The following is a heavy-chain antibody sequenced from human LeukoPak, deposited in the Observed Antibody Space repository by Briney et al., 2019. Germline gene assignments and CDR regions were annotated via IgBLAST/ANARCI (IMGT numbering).Heavy chain of an antibody. Sequence: TSETLSLTCTVSGDSISRSTYYWAWIRQPPGKGLEWIGSVYYGRSPYFNPSLESRATISVDTSKNHFSLKMSSVTAADTAVYYCARSSGTGTFSYWGQGALVTVSS. V-gene: IGHV4-39*02. CDR2: VYYGRSP. CDR1: GDSISRSTYY. J-gene: IGHJ4*02. D-gene: IGHD6-25*01. CDR3: ARSSGTGTFSY.